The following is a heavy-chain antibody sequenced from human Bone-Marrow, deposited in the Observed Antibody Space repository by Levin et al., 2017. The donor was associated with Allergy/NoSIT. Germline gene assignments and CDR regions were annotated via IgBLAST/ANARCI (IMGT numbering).Heavy chain of an antibody. CDR1: GFTFSSYS. V-gene: IGHV3-48*01. CDR3: ASGSVTVLREVGGGDS. Sequence: PGGSLRLSCAASGFTFSSYSMNWVRQAPGKGLEWVSYIDSRSTDTQYADSVKGRFTISRDNAKNSLYLQMNSLRAEATAVYYWASGSVTVLREVGGGDSWGQGTLVTVSS. J-gene: IGHJ4*02. CDR2: IDSRSTDT. D-gene: IGHD3-10*01.